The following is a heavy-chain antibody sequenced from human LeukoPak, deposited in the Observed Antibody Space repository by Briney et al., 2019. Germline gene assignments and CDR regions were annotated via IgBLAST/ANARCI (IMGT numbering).Heavy chain of an antibody. V-gene: IGHV3-9*01. CDR2: ISWNSGSI. D-gene: IGHD6-6*01. CDR3: AKAAGAALDY. Sequence: GGSLGLSCAASGFTFDDYAMHWVRQAPWKGLEWVSGISWNSGSIGYADSVKGRFTISRDNAKNSLYLQMNSLRAEDTALYYCAKAAGAALDYWGQGTLVTVSS. J-gene: IGHJ4*02. CDR1: GFTFDDYA.